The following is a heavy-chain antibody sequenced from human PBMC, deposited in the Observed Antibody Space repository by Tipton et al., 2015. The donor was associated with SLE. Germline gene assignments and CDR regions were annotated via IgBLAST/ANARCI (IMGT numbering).Heavy chain of an antibody. J-gene: IGHJ4*02. CDR2: IYYSGST. CDR3: ATSTVAAGPYYFDH. Sequence: GLVKPSETLSLICTVSGGSISNYYWSWIRQPPGKGLEWIGNIYYSGSTNYNPSLKSRATISADTSKNQLSLKLNSVTAADTAVYYCATSTVAAGPYYFDHWGQGTLVTVSS. CDR1: GGSISNYY. V-gene: IGHV4-59*01. D-gene: IGHD2-15*01.